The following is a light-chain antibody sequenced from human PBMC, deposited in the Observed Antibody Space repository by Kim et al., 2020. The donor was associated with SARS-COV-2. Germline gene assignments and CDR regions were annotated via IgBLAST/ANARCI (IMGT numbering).Light chain of an antibody. Sequence: DIVMTQSPLSLPVTPGEPASISCRSSQSLLHSRGYNYLDWYLQKPGQSPQLLIYLGSNRASGVPDRFSGSGSGTDFTLKIIRVEAEDVGVYYCMQALQIPPTFGQGTRLEIK. CDR2: LGS. J-gene: IGKJ5*01. V-gene: IGKV2-28*01. CDR1: QSLLHSRGYNY. CDR3: MQALQIPPT.